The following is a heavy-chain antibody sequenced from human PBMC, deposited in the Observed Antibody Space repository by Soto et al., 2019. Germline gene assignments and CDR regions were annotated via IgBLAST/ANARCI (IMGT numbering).Heavy chain of an antibody. Sequence: EVQLVESGGGLVQPGGSLRLSCADSGFTFSRYWMHWVRQAPGKGLMWVSRINTDGSSTSYADSVKGRFAISRDNAKNTLYLEMNSLRAEDSAVYFCAREGWGYWGQGTLVTVSS. J-gene: IGHJ4*02. D-gene: IGHD6-19*01. CDR3: AREGWGY. CDR1: GFTFSRYW. CDR2: INTDGSST. V-gene: IGHV3-74*01.